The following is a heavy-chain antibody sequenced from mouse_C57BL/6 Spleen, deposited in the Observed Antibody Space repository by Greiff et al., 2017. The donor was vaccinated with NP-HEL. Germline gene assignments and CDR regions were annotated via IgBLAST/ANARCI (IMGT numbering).Heavy chain of an antibody. J-gene: IGHJ4*01. Sequence: EVQVVESGGDLVKPGGSLKLSCAASGFTFSSYGMSWVRQTPDKRLEWVATISSGGSYTYYPDSVKGRFTISRDNAKNTLYLQMSSLKSEDTAMYYCARDYYGSSYVGYYAMDYWGQGTSVTVSS. D-gene: IGHD1-1*01. V-gene: IGHV5-6*01. CDR2: ISSGGSYT. CDR1: GFTFSSYG. CDR3: ARDYYGSSYVGYYAMDY.